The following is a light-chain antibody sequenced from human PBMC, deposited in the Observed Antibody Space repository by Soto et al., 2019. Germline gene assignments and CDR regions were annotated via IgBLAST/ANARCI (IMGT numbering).Light chain of an antibody. CDR3: QTWGTAIPDVV. CDR1: SGHSTYA. J-gene: IGLJ2*01. CDR2: LNSDGSH. Sequence: QPVLTQSPSASASLGASVKLTCTLSSGHSTYAIAWHQQQPEKGPRYLMKLNSDGSHSKGDGIPDRFSGSSSGAERHLTISSLQSEDEADYYCQTWGTAIPDVVFGGGTKLT. V-gene: IGLV4-69*01.